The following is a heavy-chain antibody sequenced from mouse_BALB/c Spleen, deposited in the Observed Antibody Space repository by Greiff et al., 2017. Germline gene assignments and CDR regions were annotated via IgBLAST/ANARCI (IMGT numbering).Heavy chain of an antibody. CDR1: GFSFTSYG. V-gene: IGHV5-6-3*01. CDR2: INSNGGST. CDR3: GRGYGNYGGWAMDV. Sequence: EVQLKESGGGLVQPGGSLKLSCAASGFSFTSYGMSWVRQTPDKRLELVATINSNGGSTYYPDSVKGRFTISIDNAKNTLYLQMSSLKSEDAAMYYGGRGYGNYGGWAMDVWGAGTTVTVSS. D-gene: IGHD2-1*01. J-gene: IGHJ1*01.